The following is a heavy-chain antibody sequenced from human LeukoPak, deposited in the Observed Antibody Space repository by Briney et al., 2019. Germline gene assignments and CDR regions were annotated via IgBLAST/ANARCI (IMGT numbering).Heavy chain of an antibody. D-gene: IGHD2-2*01. Sequence: GGSLRLSCAASGFTFSSYGMHWVRQAPGKGLEWVAFIRYDGSNKYYADSVKGRFTISRDNSKNTLYLQMNSLRAEDTAVYYCAKDLGRYCSSTSCLYGMDVWGQGTTVTVSS. CDR1: GFTFSSYG. V-gene: IGHV3-30*02. CDR3: AKDLGRYCSSTSCLYGMDV. CDR2: IRYDGSNK. J-gene: IGHJ6*02.